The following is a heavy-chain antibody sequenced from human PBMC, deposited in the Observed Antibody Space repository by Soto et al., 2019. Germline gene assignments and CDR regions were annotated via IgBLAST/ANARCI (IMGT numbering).Heavy chain of an antibody. J-gene: IGHJ6*02. CDR3: AKGPLRFPDYGDYAYYSYGMAV. V-gene: IGHV3-30*18. CDR1: GFTFSAFG. Sequence: QMKLVESGGGVVQPGTSLRLSCVASGFTFSAFGMHWVRQAPGKGLEWVAISSYGGSNKYYGDSVQGRFTISRDNSRNTLYLQMHSLRDEDTAVYYCAKGPLRFPDYGDYAYYSYGMAVWGQGTTVTVSS. CDR2: SSYGGSNK. D-gene: IGHD4-17*01.